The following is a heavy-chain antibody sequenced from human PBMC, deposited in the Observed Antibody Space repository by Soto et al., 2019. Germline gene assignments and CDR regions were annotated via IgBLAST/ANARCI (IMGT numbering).Heavy chain of an antibody. CDR1: VGYLGRCGLS. CDR3: ARGVAARYYYYYGMDV. J-gene: IGHJ6*02. CDR2: IYHSGST. V-gene: IGHV4-30-2*01. D-gene: IGHD6-6*01. Sequence: SGAQSPTIGVSVGYLGRCGLSWGWVRRAPGKGLEWIGYIYHSGSTYYNPSLKSRVTISVDRSKNQFSLKLSSVTAADTAVYYCARGVAARYYYYYGMDVWGQGTTVTVSS.